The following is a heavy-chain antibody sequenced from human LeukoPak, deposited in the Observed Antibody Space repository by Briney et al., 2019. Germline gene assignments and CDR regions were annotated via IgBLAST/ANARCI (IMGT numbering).Heavy chain of an antibody. V-gene: IGHV1-2*04. J-gene: IGHJ6*02. CDR3: AREIVAGDSILIPYGMDV. CDR2: INPNSGGT. CDR1: GYTFTCYY. Sequence: ASVKVSCKASGYTFTCYYMHWVRQAPGQGLEWMGWINPNSGGTNYAQKFQGWVTMTRDTSISTAYMELSRLRSDDTAVYYCAREIVAGDSILIPYGMDVWGQGTTVTVSS. D-gene: IGHD2-21*01.